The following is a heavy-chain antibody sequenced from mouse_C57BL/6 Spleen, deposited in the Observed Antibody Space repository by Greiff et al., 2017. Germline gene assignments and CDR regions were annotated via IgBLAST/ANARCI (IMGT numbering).Heavy chain of an antibody. V-gene: IGHV1-26*01. CDR3: ARSTLAYYSKEGFAY. J-gene: IGHJ3*01. Sequence: EVQLQQSGPELVKPGASVKISCKASGYTFTDYYMNWVKQSHGKSLEWIGDINPNNGGTSYNQKFKGKATLTVDKSSSTAYMELRSLTSEDSAVYYCARSTLAYYSKEGFAYWGQGTLVTVSA. CDR2: INPNNGGT. CDR1: GYTFTDYY. D-gene: IGHD2-5*01.